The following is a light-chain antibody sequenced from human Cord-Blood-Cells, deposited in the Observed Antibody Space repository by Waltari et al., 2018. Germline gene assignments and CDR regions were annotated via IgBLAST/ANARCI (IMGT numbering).Light chain of an antibody. CDR3: QQYNNWPPWT. CDR2: GAS. J-gene: IGKJ1*01. V-gene: IGKV3-15*01. Sequence: EIVMTQSPATLSVSPGERATLSCRASQSVSSNLAWYQQKPGQAPRLLIYGASTRATGIPAMFGGSGSGTEFTLTISSLQSEDFAVYYCQQYNNWPPWTFGQGTKVEIK. CDR1: QSVSSN.